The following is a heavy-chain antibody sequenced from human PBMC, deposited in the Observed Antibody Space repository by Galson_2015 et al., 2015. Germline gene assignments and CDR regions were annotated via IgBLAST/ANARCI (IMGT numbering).Heavy chain of an antibody. Sequence: SVKVSCKASGYTFTSYDINWVRQATGQGLEWMGWMNPNSGNTGYAQKFQGRVTMTRNTSISTAYMELSSLRSEDTAVYYCARDSGIVVVVAATKGSDAFDIWGQGTMVTVSS. V-gene: IGHV1-8*01. CDR2: MNPNSGNT. CDR1: GYTFTSYD. J-gene: IGHJ3*02. D-gene: IGHD2-15*01. CDR3: ARDSGIVVVVAATKGSDAFDI.